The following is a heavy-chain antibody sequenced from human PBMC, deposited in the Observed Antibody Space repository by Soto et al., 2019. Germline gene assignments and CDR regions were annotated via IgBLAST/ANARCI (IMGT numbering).Heavy chain of an antibody. D-gene: IGHD2-21*01. Sequence: HPHPGKGLEWIGYIYYSGSTYYSPSLKSRATISVDTSKNQFSLKLTSVTAADTAVYYCVIYFLFDDGTGSCYSVLAFWG. CDR3: VIYFLFDDGTGSCYSVLAF. J-gene: IGHJ6*01. CDR2: IYYSGST. V-gene: IGHV4-30-4*05.